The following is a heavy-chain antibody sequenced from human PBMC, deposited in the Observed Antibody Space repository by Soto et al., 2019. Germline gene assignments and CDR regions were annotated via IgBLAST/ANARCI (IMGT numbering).Heavy chain of an antibody. V-gene: IGHV1-69*12. CDR2: IIPIFGTA. Sequence: QVQLVQSGAAVKKPGSSVTVSCKASGGTFSSYAISWVRQAPGQGLEWMGGIIPIFGTANYAQKFQGRVTITADESTSTAYMGLSSLRSDDTAVYYCALGGYILPGYYPRYNWFDPWCRGTLVTVSS. J-gene: IGHJ5*02. D-gene: IGHD3-9*01. CDR1: GGTFSSYA. CDR3: ALGGYILPGYYPRYNWFDP.